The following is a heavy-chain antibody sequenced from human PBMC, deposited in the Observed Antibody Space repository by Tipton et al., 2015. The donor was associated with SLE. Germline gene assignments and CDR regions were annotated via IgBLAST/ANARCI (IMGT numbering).Heavy chain of an antibody. J-gene: IGHJ4*02. V-gene: IGHV4-39*07. CDR1: GDSITGSDSY. CDR3: ARDPYDSWSDYQATFDY. CDR2: IYYAGTT. D-gene: IGHD3-3*01. Sequence: GLVKPSETLSLTCTVSGDSITGSDSYWGWIRQPPGKGLEWIGTIYYAGTTYYKPSLKSRVTISVDTSRNQFSLTLRSLTAADTAVYYCARDPYDSWSDYQATFDYWGQGTLVTVSP.